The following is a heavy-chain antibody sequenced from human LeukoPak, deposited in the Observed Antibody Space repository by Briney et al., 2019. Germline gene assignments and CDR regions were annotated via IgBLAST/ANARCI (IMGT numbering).Heavy chain of an antibody. Sequence: SQTLSLTCTVSGGSISSGDYYWSWIRQPPGKGLEWIGYIYYSGSTYYNPSLKSRVTISVDTSKNQFSLKLSSVTAADTAVYYCARVSDGSGSYYGYYFDYWGQGTLVTVSS. CDR3: ARVSDGSGSYYGYYFDY. D-gene: IGHD3-10*01. J-gene: IGHJ4*02. V-gene: IGHV4-30-4*01. CDR2: IYYSGST. CDR1: GGSISSGDYY.